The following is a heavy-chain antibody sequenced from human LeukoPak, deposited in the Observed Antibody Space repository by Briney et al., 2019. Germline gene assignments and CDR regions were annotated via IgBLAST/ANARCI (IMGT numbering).Heavy chain of an antibody. CDR1: GGSFSGYY. J-gene: IGHJ3*02. D-gene: IGHD6-19*01. V-gene: IGHV4-34*01. CDR2: IYYSGST. Sequence: PSETLSLTCAVYGGSFSGYYWSWIRQPPGKGLEWIGSIYYSGSTYYNPSLKSRVTISVDTSKNQFSLKLSSVTAADTAVYYCARHIRSGWYFRAFDIWGQGTMVTVSS. CDR3: ARHIRSGWYFRAFDI.